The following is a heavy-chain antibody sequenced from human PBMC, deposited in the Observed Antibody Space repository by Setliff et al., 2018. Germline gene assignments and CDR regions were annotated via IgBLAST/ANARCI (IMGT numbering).Heavy chain of an antibody. Sequence: GESLKISCKGSGYSFTDYWIAWVRQTPGKGLEWMGTIYPGNADTRYSPSFQGQVTISTDTSKNIFYLQMNSLRAEDTALYYCLKSRYDGSESFQHWGQGTLVTVSS. J-gene: IGHJ1*01. V-gene: IGHV5-51*01. CDR3: LKSRYDGSESFQH. CDR1: GYSFTDYW. D-gene: IGHD5-12*01. CDR2: IYPGNADT.